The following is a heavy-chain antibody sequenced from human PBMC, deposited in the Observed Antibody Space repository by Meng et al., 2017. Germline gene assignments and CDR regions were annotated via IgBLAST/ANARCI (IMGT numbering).Heavy chain of an antibody. CDR2: INACNGNT. J-gene: IGHJ4*02. CDR3: ARNIDY. Sequence: QVQIVHAGAEVKKPWASVNVSCTASEDTFHSYAMHWERQATGQRLEWMGWINACNGNTKYSQKFQGRVTITRDTSASTVYTELSSLRSEETAVYYCARNIDYWGQGTLVTVSS. CDR1: EDTFHSYA. V-gene: IGHV1-3*01.